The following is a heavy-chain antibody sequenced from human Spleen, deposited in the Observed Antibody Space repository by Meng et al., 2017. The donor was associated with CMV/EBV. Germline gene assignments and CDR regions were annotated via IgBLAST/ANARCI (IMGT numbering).Heavy chain of an antibody. J-gene: IGHJ4*02. CDR3: ARDVWAPGALD. Sequence: GESLKISCAASGLTFSDSYMGWIRQAPGKGLEWISYISSGGTMIYYADSVKGRFTISRDNAKKSLYLQMNSLRVEDTAVYYCARDVWAPGALDWGQGTLVTVSS. V-gene: IGHV3-11*04. CDR2: ISSGGTMI. D-gene: IGHD6-13*01. CDR1: GLTFSDSY.